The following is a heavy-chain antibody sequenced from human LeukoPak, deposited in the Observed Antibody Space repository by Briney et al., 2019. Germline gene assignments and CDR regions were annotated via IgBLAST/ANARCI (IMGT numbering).Heavy chain of an antibody. Sequence: PGGSLRLSCAASGFTFSSYSMNWVRQAPGKGLDWVSYISSSSSTIYYADSVKGRFTISRDNAKNSLYLQMNSLRAEDTAVYYCARDKNDFWSGYSPYWGQGTLVTVSS. D-gene: IGHD3-3*01. J-gene: IGHJ4*02. CDR2: ISSSSSTI. CDR1: GFTFSSYS. V-gene: IGHV3-48*01. CDR3: ARDKNDFWSGYSPY.